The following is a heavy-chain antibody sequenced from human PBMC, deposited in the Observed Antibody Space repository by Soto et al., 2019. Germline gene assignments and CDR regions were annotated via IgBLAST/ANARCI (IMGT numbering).Heavy chain of an antibody. CDR1: GASISCFY. CDR2: IYATGTT. J-gene: IGHJ5*02. V-gene: IGHV4-4*07. D-gene: IGHD4-17*01. CDR3: ARDGAKTLRYGSDP. Sequence: SETLSLTCAVSGASISCFYWSWIRKSAGKGLEWIGRIYATGTTDYNPSIKGRVMMSVDTSKKQVSLKMRSVTAEDTAVYYCARDGAKTLRYGSDPWGQGISVTVSS.